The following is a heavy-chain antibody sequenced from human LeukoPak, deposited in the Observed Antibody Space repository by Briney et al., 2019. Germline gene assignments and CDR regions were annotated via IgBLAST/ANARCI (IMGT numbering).Heavy chain of an antibody. V-gene: IGHV1-69*13. Sequence: ASVKVSCKASGGTFSSYAISWVRQAPGQGLEWMGGIIPIFGTANYAQKFQGRVTITADESTSTAYVELSSLRSEDTAVYYCAREDSSGYTILWGQGTLVTVSS. J-gene: IGHJ4*02. CDR1: GGTFSSYA. CDR2: IIPIFGTA. D-gene: IGHD3-22*01. CDR3: AREDSSGYTIL.